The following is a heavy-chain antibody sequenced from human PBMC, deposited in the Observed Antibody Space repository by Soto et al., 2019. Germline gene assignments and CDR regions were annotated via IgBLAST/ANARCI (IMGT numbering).Heavy chain of an antibody. CDR2: ISYDGSNE. Sequence: GGSLRRSWAASGFTFSTYALQWVGEAPGKGLGWVAVISYDGSNEYYTDSVKGRFTISRDSSKNTLDLQMNSLRPEDTAVYYCARQRPNYDILTGPIYYYYYGMDVWGQGTTVPVSS. D-gene: IGHD3-9*01. J-gene: IGHJ6*02. CDR1: GFTFSTYA. CDR3: ARQRPNYDILTGPIYYYYYGMDV. V-gene: IGHV3-30-3*01.